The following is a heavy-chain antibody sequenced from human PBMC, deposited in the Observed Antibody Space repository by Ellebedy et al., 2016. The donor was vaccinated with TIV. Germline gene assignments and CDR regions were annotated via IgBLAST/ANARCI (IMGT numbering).Heavy chain of an antibody. J-gene: IGHJ4*02. CDR1: GFTFSSYS. CDR3: ARFPKKQQLDY. D-gene: IGHD6-13*01. Sequence: GESLKISXAASGFTFSSYSMNWVRQAPGKGLEWVSSISSSSSYIYYADSVKGRFTISRDNAKNSLYLQMNSLRAEDTAVYYCARFPKKQQLDYWGQGTLVTVSS. V-gene: IGHV3-21*01. CDR2: ISSSSSYI.